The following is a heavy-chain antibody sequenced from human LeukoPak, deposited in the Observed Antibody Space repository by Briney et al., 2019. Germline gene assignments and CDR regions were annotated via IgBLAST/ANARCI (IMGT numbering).Heavy chain of an antibody. D-gene: IGHD2-2*01. V-gene: IGHV3-7*01. J-gene: IGHJ4*02. CDR1: GFTFSSYW. CDR3: ATLYCSSTSCPDY. Sequence: PGGSLRLSCAASGFTFSSYWMSWVRQAPGKGLEWVANIKQDGSEKYYVDSVKGRFTIPRDNAKNSLYLQMNSLRAEDTAVYYCATLYCSSTSCPDYWGQGTLVTVSS. CDR2: IKQDGSEK.